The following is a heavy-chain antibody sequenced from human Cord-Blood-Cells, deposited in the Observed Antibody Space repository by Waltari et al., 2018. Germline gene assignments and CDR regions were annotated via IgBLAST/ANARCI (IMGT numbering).Heavy chain of an antibody. J-gene: IGHJ4*02. D-gene: IGHD6-6*01. CDR2: IKQDGSEK. CDR3: ARDQYSSSSFDY. Sequence: EVQLVESGGGLVQPGGSLRVSCAASGFTFSSYWMSWVSQAPGKGLEWVANIKQDGSEKYYVDSVKGRFTISRDNAKNSLYLQMNSLRAEDTAVYYCARDQYSSSSFDYWGQGTLVTVSS. V-gene: IGHV3-7*01. CDR1: GFTFSSYW.